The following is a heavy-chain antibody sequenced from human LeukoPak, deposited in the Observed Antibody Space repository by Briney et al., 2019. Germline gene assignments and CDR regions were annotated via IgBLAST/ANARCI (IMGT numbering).Heavy chain of an antibody. CDR3: AKXDTVTPSDXDAFDI. CDR1: GFTFDDYA. V-gene: IGHV3-9*01. CDR2: ISWNSGTI. J-gene: IGHJ3*02. Sequence: GGSLRLSCAASGFTFDDYAMHWVRQAPGKGLEWVSGISWNSGTIGYADSVKGRFTISRDNAKNSLYLQMNSLRAEDTALYYCAKXDTVTPSDXDAFDIWGQGTMVTVSS. D-gene: IGHD4-17*01.